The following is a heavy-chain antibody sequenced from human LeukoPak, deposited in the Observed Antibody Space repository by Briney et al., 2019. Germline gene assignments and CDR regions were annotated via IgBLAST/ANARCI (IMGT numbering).Heavy chain of an antibody. CDR2: ISGGGAST. J-gene: IGHJ3*02. Sequence: GGSLRLSCAASGFSFSTYAMAWVRQAPGKGLEWVSGISGGGASTYYADSVKGRFTISRDNSKNTLYLQMNSLRAEDTAVYYCAKDSGSEAGPDAFDIWGQGTMVTVSS. V-gene: IGHV3-23*01. CDR1: GFSFSTYA. CDR3: AKDSGSEAGPDAFDI. D-gene: IGHD1-26*01.